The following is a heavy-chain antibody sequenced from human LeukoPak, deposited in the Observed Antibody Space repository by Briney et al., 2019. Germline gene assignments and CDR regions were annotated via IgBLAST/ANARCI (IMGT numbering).Heavy chain of an antibody. Sequence: GRSLRLSCAASGFTFSSYGMHWVRQAPGKGREWVAVISYDGSNKYYADSVKGRFTISRDNSKNTLYLQMNSLRAEDTAVYYCAKDEAWIQLWSSYFDYWGQGTLVTVSS. CDR1: GFTFSSYG. D-gene: IGHD5-18*01. CDR2: ISYDGSNK. CDR3: AKDEAWIQLWSSYFDY. V-gene: IGHV3-30*18. J-gene: IGHJ4*02.